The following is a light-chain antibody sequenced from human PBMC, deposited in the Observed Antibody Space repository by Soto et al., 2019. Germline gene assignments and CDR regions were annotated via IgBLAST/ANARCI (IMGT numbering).Light chain of an antibody. J-gene: IGLJ1*01. CDR1: SSDVGGYNY. Sequence: QSVLTQPASVSDSPGQSITISCTGTSSDVGGYNYVSWFQQHPGKAPKLMIYEVSNRPSGVSDRFSGSKSGNTASLTISGLQAEDEADYYCSSYTSSSTPYVFGTGTKVTV. V-gene: IGLV2-14*01. CDR2: EVS. CDR3: SSYTSSSTPYV.